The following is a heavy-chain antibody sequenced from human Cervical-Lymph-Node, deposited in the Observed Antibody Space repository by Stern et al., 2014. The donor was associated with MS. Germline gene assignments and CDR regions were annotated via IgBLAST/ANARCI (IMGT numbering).Heavy chain of an antibody. CDR2: IWYDGSNP. V-gene: IGHV3-33*01. Sequence: VQLVQSGGGVVQPGRSLRLSCAAAGFSFSRYAMHWVRQAPGKGLEWAALIWYDGSNPSYADSVTGRFTISRDNCKNTLYLQMNSLRAEDTAVYYCASAYSSSHYYFDYWGQGTLVTVSS. D-gene: IGHD6-13*01. J-gene: IGHJ4*02. CDR3: ASAYSSSHYYFDY. CDR1: GFSFSRYA.